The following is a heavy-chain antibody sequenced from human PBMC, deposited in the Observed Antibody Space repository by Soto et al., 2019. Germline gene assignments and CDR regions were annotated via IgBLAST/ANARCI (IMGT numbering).Heavy chain of an antibody. V-gene: IGHV1-8*02. D-gene: IGHD3-16*01. Sequence: ASVKVSCKASGYTFTGYYMHWVRQATGQGLEWMGWMNPKSGNTGYAQKYQGRVTMTRNTSINTAYMELSSLRSEDTAVYYCARGTRITEYWGQGTLVTVSS. CDR3: ARGTRITEY. CDR2: MNPKSGNT. J-gene: IGHJ4*02. CDR1: GYTFTGYY.